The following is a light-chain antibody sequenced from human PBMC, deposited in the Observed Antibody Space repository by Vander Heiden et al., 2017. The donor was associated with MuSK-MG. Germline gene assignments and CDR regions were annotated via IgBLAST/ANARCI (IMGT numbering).Light chain of an antibody. V-gene: IGLV3-1*01. Sequence: SSELTQPPSVSVSPGQPASITCSGDKLGDKYACWYQQKPGQSPVLVIYQDSKRTAGIPERFSGSNSGNTATLTISGTQARDEADYYCQAWDSSSVVFGGGTKLTVL. CDR3: QAWDSSSVV. CDR2: QDS. CDR1: KLGDKY. J-gene: IGLJ2*01.